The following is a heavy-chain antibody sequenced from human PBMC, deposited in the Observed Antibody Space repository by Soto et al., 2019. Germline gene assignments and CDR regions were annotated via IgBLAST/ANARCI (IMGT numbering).Heavy chain of an antibody. CDR2: ISYDGSNK. CDR1: GFTFSSYA. J-gene: IGHJ4*02. D-gene: IGHD5-18*01. CDR3: AREKAMTYYFDY. Sequence: VQLVESGGGVVQPGRSLRLSCAASGFTFSSYAMHWVRQAPGKGLEWVAVISYDGSNKYYADSVKGRFTISRDNSKNTLYLQMNSLRAEDTAVYYCAREKAMTYYFDYWGQGTLVTVSS. V-gene: IGHV3-30-3*01.